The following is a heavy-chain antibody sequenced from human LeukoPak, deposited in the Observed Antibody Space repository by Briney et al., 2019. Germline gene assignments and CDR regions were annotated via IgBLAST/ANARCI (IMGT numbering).Heavy chain of an antibody. Sequence: SGTLSLTCTVSGGSISSSSYYWGWIRQPPGKGLEWIGSIYYSGSTYYNPSLKSRVTISVDTSKNQFSLKLSSVTAADTAVYYCARHPHTAYNWFDPWGQGTLVTVSS. V-gene: IGHV4-39*01. J-gene: IGHJ5*02. D-gene: IGHD4-17*01. CDR3: ARHPHTAYNWFDP. CDR2: IYYSGST. CDR1: GGSISSSSYY.